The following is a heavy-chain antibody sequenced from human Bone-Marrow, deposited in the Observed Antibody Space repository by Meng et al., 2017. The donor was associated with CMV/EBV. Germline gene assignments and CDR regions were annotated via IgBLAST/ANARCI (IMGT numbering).Heavy chain of an antibody. CDR1: GGSIRSSSYY. D-gene: IGHD6-19*01. Sequence: ETLSLTCTVSGGSIRSSSYYWGWIRQPPGKGLEWIGSIFYSGSTYYSPSLKSRVTISVDTSKNQFSLKLSSVTAADTAVYYCARVNSSGWTYYFDYWGQGTLVTVSS. CDR2: IFYSGST. J-gene: IGHJ4*02. CDR3: ARVNSSGWTYYFDY. V-gene: IGHV4-39*07.